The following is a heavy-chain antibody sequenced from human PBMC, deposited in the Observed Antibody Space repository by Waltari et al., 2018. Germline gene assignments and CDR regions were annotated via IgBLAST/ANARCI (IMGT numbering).Heavy chain of an antibody. CDR3: ARGGLGMATIWFDP. CDR1: GGSFSGYY. Sequence: QVQLQQWGAGLLKPSETLSLTCAVYGGSFSGYYWSWIRQPPGKGLEWIGEINHSGSTNCNPSLKSRVTISVDTSKNQFSLKLSSVTAADTAVYYCARGGLGMATIWFDPWGQGTLVTVSS. D-gene: IGHD5-12*01. J-gene: IGHJ5*02. V-gene: IGHV4-34*01. CDR2: INHSGST.